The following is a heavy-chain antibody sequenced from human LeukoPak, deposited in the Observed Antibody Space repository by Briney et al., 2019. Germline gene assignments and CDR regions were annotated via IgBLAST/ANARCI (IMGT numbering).Heavy chain of an antibody. CDR2: INHSGST. V-gene: IGHV4-34*01. CDR3: ARRAVTTEY. Sequence: PPETLSLTCAVYGGSFSGYYWSWIRQPPGKGLEWIGEINHSGSTNYNPSLKSRVTISVDTSKNQFSLKLSSVTAADTAVYYCARRAVTTEYWGQGTLVTVSS. CDR1: GGSFSGYY. D-gene: IGHD4-17*01. J-gene: IGHJ4*02.